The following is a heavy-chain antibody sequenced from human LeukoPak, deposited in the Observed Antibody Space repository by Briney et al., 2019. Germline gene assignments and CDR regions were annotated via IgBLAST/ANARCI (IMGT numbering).Heavy chain of an antibody. V-gene: IGHV3-30*03. Sequence: GGSLRLSCAASGFTFSSYGMHWVRQAPGKGLEWVAVISYDGSNKYYADSVKGRFTISRDNSKNTLYLQMNSLRAEDTAVYYCARERPDYVWGSYRQRGAFDYWGQGTLVTVSS. J-gene: IGHJ4*02. CDR2: ISYDGSNK. CDR1: GFTFSSYG. D-gene: IGHD3-16*02. CDR3: ARERPDYVWGSYRQRGAFDY.